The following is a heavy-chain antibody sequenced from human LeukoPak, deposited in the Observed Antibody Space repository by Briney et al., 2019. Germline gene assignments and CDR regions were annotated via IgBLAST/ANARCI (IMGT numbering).Heavy chain of an antibody. Sequence: ETLSLTCAVYGGSFSGYDWSWIRQPPGKGLEWIGEINHSGSTNYNPSLKSRVTISVDTSKNQFSLKLSSVTAADTAVYYCAREGGGGYYYGMDVWGQGTTVTVSS. CDR1: GGSFSGYD. CDR3: AREGGGGYYYGMDV. V-gene: IGHV4-34*01. D-gene: IGHD2-15*01. CDR2: INHSGST. J-gene: IGHJ6*02.